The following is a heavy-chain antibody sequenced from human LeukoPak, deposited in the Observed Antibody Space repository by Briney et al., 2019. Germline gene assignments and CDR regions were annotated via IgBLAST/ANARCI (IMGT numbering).Heavy chain of an antibody. CDR2: INPSGGGT. CDR3: ARALGDDYGDYPPVPLHHGSGWQWEPGFDH. Sequence: ASVKVSCKASGYTFTKYYMHWVRQAPGQGLEWMGIINPSGGGTSYAQKFQGRVTMTRETSTSTVYMELSRLRSEDTAIYYCARALGDDYGDYPPVPLHHGSGWQWEPGFDHWGQGTLVTVSS. V-gene: IGHV1-46*01. J-gene: IGHJ4*02. CDR1: GYTFTKYY. D-gene: IGHD4-17*01.